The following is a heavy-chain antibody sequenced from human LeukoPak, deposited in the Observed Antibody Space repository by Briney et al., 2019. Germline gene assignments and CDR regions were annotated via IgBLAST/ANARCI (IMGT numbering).Heavy chain of an antibody. V-gene: IGHV4-31*11. Sequence: PSETLSLTCAVSGGSISSGGYYWSWIRQHPGKGLEWIGYIYYSGSTYYNPSLKSRVTISVDTSKNQFSLKLSSVTAADTAVYYCASVSKNYCYGVDIWGQGTTVTVSS. J-gene: IGHJ6*02. CDR1: GGSISSGGYY. CDR2: IYYSGST. CDR3: ASVSKNYCYGVDI.